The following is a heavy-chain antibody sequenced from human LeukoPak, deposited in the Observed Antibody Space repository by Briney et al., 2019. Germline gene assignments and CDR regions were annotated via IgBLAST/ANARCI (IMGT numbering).Heavy chain of an antibody. Sequence: GGSLRLSCAASGFTFSSYGMHWVRQAPGKGLEWVAVTSYDGSNKYYADSVKGRFTFSRDNSKNTLYLQMNSLRAEDTAVYYCAKSGGSSWTVDYWGQGTLVTVSS. V-gene: IGHV3-30*18. CDR1: GFTFSSYG. J-gene: IGHJ4*02. D-gene: IGHD6-13*01. CDR2: TSYDGSNK. CDR3: AKSGGSSWTVDY.